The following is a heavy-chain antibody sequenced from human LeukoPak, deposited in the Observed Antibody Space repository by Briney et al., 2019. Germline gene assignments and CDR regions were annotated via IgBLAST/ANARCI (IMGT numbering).Heavy chain of an antibody. CDR3: ASSTALDY. CDR1: GYTFTSYG. D-gene: IGHD2-2*01. V-gene: IGHV1-18*04. Sequence: GASVKVTCKASGYTFTSYGINWVRQAPGQGLEWMGWISAYNGNTNYAQNLQGRVTMTTDTSTSTAYMELRSLRSDDTAVYYCASSTALDYWGQGTLITVSS. CDR2: ISAYNGNT. J-gene: IGHJ4*02.